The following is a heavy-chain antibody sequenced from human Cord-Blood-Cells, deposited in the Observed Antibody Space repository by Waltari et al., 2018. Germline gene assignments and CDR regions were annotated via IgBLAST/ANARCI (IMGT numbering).Heavy chain of an antibody. D-gene: IGHD2-2*01. J-gene: IGHJ5*02. Sequence: QVQLVQPGAEVKKPGSSVKVSCKASGGTFSSYAISWVRQAPGHGLEWMGRIFPILGIANYAQKFQGRVTITADKSTSTAYMELSSLRSEDTAVYYCARDTQFGYCSSTSCFNWFDPWGQGTLVTVSS. V-gene: IGHV1-69*09. CDR3: ARDTQFGYCSSTSCFNWFDP. CDR1: GGTFSSYA. CDR2: IFPILGIA.